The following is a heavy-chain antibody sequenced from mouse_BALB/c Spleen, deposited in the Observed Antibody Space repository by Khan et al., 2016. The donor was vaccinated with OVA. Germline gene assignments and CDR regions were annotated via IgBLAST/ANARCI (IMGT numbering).Heavy chain of an antibody. CDR2: IWGDGST. CDR1: GFSLTGYG. D-gene: IGHD2-10*01. V-gene: IGHV2-6-7*01. J-gene: IGHJ4*01. CDR3: ARAYYANYREAMDY. Sequence: VQLVESGPGLVAPSQSLSITCTVSGFSLTGYGVNWVRQPPGKGLEWLGMIWGDGSTDYNSALKSRLSITKDNSKSQVFLKTNSLQTDDTARYYCARAYYANYREAMDYWGQGNSVTVSS.